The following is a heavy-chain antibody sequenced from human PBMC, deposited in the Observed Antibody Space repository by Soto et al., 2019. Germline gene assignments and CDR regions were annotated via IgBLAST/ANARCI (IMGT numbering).Heavy chain of an antibody. CDR3: ARGTFRGYSYGYYFDY. CDR1: GGSFNGYY. CDR2: IKHSGST. J-gene: IGHJ4*02. V-gene: IGHV4-34*01. D-gene: IGHD5-18*01. Sequence: PSETLSITCAVYGGSFNGYYWTWIRQPPGKGLEWIGEIKHSGSTNYNPPLKSRVTISVDTSKNQFSLNLTSVTAADTAAYYCARGTFRGYSYGYYFDYWGQGALVTVSS.